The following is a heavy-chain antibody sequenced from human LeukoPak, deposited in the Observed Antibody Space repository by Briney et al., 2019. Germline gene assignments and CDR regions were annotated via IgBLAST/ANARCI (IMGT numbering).Heavy chain of an antibody. D-gene: IGHD6-19*01. CDR3: AKDLEFMFGSGWYVDY. V-gene: IGHV3-53*01. CDR2: IYSGGTT. Sequence: GGSLRLSCAVSGFTVSSNYMTWVRQAPGKGLEWVSIIYSGGTTYYADSVKGRFTISRDNSKNTLYLQMNSLRAEDTAVYYCAKDLEFMFGSGWYVDYWGQGTLVTVSS. CDR1: GFTVSSNY. J-gene: IGHJ4*02.